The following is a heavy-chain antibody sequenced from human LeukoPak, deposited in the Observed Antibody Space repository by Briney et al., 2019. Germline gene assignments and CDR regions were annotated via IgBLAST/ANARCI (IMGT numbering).Heavy chain of an antibody. J-gene: IGHJ4*02. Sequence: GGSLRLSCAASGFTFSGSAVHWVRQASGKGLEWVGRIRSKANSYATAYAASVKGRFTISRDDSKNTAYLQMNSLKTEDTAVYYCTSRAIVVVTATYYFDYWGQGTLVTVSS. CDR1: GFTFSGSA. CDR3: TSRAIVVVTATYYFDY. CDR2: IRSKANSYAT. V-gene: IGHV3-73*01. D-gene: IGHD2-21*02.